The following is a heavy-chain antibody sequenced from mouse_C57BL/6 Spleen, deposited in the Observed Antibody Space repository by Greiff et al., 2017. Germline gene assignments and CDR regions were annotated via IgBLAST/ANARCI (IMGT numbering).Heavy chain of an antibody. CDR1: GFNIKDDY. CDR2: IDPENGDT. J-gene: IGHJ1*03. V-gene: IGHV14-4*01. Sequence: VQLQQSGAELVRPGASVKLSCTASGFNIKDDYMHWVKQRPEQGLEWIGWIDPENGDTEYASQFQGKATITEDTSSNTAYLQLSSLTSEDTAVYYCTTLGNYVYWYFDVWGTGTTVTVSS. D-gene: IGHD2-1*01. CDR3: TTLGNYVYWYFDV.